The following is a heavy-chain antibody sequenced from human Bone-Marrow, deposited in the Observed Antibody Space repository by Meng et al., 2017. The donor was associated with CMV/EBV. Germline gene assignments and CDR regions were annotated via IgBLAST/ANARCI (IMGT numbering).Heavy chain of an antibody. CDR2: INHSGST. CDR3: ARGGVTMVRGAKRVPDWVDP. Sequence: LRLSCAVYGGSFSGYYWSWIRQPPGKGLEWIGEINHSGSTNYNPSLKSRVTISVDTSKNQFSLKLSSVTAADTAVYYCARGGVTMVRGAKRVPDWVDPWGQGTLDTVSS. V-gene: IGHV4-34*09. CDR1: GGSFSGYY. J-gene: IGHJ5*02. D-gene: IGHD3-10*01.